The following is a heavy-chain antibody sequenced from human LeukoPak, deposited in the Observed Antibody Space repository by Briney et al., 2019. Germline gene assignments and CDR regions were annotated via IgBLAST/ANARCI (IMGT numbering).Heavy chain of an antibody. Sequence: GGSLRLSCAASEFIFSNFWMNWVRQAPGKGLVWVSRIKGDGSTTTYADSVKGRFTISRDNAKNTLYLQMNSLRAKDTAVYYCVRYYYDSSGSQGAFDLWGQGTMVTVSS. CDR2: IKGDGSTT. J-gene: IGHJ3*01. CDR3: VRYYYDSSGSQGAFDL. V-gene: IGHV3-74*01. CDR1: EFIFSNFW. D-gene: IGHD3-22*01.